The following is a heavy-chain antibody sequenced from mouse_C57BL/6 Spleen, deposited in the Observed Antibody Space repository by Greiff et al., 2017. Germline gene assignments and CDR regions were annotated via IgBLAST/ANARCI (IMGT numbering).Heavy chain of an antibody. V-gene: IGHV1-12*01. CDR3: ARGWLYGYYMDY. CDR2: IYPGNGDT. CDR1: GYTFTSYD. J-gene: IGHJ2*01. D-gene: IGHD1-1*01. Sequence: QVQLQQSGAELVRPGASVKMSCKASGYTFTSYDMHWVKQTPGQGLEWIGAIYPGNGDTSYNQKFKGKATLTVDTSSSTAYMQLRSLTSEDSAVYFCARGWLYGYYMDYWGQGTTLTVSS.